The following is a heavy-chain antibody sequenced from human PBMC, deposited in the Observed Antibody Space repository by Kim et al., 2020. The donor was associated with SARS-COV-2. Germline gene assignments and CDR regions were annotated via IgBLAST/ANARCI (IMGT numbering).Heavy chain of an antibody. V-gene: IGHV3-15*01. CDR1: GFTFSNAW. J-gene: IGHJ3*02. CDR2: IKSKTDGGTT. CDR3: TTATYGSGSYGDAFDI. D-gene: IGHD3-10*01. Sequence: GGSLRLSCAASGFTFSNAWMSWVRQAPGKGLEWVGRIKSKTDGGTTDYAAPVKGRFTISRDDSKNTLYLQMNSLKTEDTAVYYCTTATYGSGSYGDAFDIWGQGTMVTVS.